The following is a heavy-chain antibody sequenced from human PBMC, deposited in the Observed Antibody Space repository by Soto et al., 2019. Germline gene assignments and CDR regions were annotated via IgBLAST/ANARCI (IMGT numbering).Heavy chain of an antibody. D-gene: IGHD2-2*01. V-gene: IGHV1-8*01. Sequence: QVQLVQSGAEVKKPGASVKVSCKASGYTFTSHDINWVRQATGQGLEWMGSMNPNSGNTGYAQKFQGRVTMTRNTSISTAYMELSSLRSEDTAVYYCARGEGGYCSSTSCPRYYFDYWGQGTLVTVSS. CDR3: ARGEGGYCSSTSCPRYYFDY. J-gene: IGHJ4*02. CDR1: GYTFTSHD. CDR2: MNPNSGNT.